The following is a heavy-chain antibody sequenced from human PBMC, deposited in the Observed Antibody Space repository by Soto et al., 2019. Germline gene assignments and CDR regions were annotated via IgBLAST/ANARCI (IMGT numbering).Heavy chain of an antibody. Sequence: ASVKVSCKASGYTFTGYFLHWVRQAPGQGLEWMGWINPNNGDTNYAQKFQGRVTMTRDTSIGTAYMDLSRLRSDDTALYYCAKIRNYYYSSGAFDYWGQGTLVTVSS. CDR1: GYTFTGYF. D-gene: IGHD3-22*01. J-gene: IGHJ4*02. V-gene: IGHV1-2*02. CDR3: AKIRNYYYSSGAFDY. CDR2: INPNNGDT.